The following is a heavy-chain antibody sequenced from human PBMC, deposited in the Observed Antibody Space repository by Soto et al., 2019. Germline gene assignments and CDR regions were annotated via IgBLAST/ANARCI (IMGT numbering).Heavy chain of an antibody. CDR1: GFTFSSYG. Sequence: VGSLRLSCAASGFTFSSYGMHWVRQAPGKGLEWVAVISYDGSNKYYADSVKGRFTISRDNSKNTLYLQMNSLRAEDTAVYYCAKDWSITIFGVIDYWGQGTLVTVSS. CDR3: AKDWSITIFGVIDY. CDR2: ISYDGSNK. V-gene: IGHV3-30*18. D-gene: IGHD3-3*01. J-gene: IGHJ4*02.